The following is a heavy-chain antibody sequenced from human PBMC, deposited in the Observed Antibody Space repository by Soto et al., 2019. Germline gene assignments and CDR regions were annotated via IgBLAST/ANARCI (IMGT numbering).Heavy chain of an antibody. CDR3: ARDRQGLGAWYSYYYYGMDL. CDR2: INPNSGGT. Sequence: ASVKVSCKASGYTFTGYYMHWVRQAPGQGLEWMGWINPNSGGTNYAQKFQGRVTMTRDTSISTAYMELSRLRSDDTAVYYCARDRQGLGAWYSYYYYGMDLWRQGTTVTVSS. CDR1: GYTFTGYY. D-gene: IGHD6-13*01. V-gene: IGHV1-2*02. J-gene: IGHJ6*02.